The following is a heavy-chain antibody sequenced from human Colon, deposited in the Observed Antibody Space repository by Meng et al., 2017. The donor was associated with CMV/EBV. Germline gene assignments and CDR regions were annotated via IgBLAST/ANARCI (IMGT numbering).Heavy chain of an antibody. Sequence: GESLKISCAASGFVFSTSAMSWVRQAPGKGLEWVAGLSPGGGATYYAQSVRGRFTVSRDNSKNMVFLQLNSLRAEDTAVYYCAKGHNTAGFHPWGQGTLVTVSS. V-gene: IGHV3-23*01. CDR3: AKGHNTAGFHP. CDR2: LSPGGGAT. D-gene: IGHD2-8*02. CDR1: GFVFSTSA. J-gene: IGHJ5*02.